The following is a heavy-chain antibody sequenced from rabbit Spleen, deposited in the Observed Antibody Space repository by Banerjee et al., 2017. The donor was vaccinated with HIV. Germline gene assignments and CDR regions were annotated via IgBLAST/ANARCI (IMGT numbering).Heavy chain of an antibody. CDR2: IAGSSSGFT. D-gene: IGHD8-1*01. CDR3: ARDAATSFSSYGMDL. V-gene: IGHV1S40*01. CDR1: GVSFSGNSY. Sequence: QSLEESGGDLVKPGASLTLTCIASGVSFSGNSYICWVRQAPGKGLEWISCIAGSSSGFTYSATWAKGRFTISKTSSTTVTLQMTSLTVADTATYFCARDAATSFSSYGMDLWGQGTLVTVS. J-gene: IGHJ6*01.